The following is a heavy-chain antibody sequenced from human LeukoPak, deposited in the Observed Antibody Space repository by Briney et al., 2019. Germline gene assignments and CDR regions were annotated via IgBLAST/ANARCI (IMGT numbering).Heavy chain of an antibody. CDR2: IYPGESET. V-gene: IGHV5-51*01. Sequence: GGSLKISGKGSGYSFTSYWIGWVRQMPGKGLDGMGIIYPGESETRYSPSFQGQVAISADKSISTACLQWSSLKPSDPDMYYCARHAGPFHYWGQGPLVPVSS. CDR3: ARHAGPFHY. J-gene: IGHJ4*02. CDR1: GYSFTSYW.